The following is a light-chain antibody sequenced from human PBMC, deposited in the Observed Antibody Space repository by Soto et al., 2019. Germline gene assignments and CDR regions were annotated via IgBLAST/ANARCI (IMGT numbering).Light chain of an antibody. CDR3: QQYQNLWT. J-gene: IGKJ1*01. Sequence: EVVLTQSPATLSVSPGAGATLYCRASQSVGSNLAWYQQRPGQPPRLLIYRASSRATGIPARFSGSGSGTEFTLTINSLQSEDFAVYYCQQYQNLWTFGQGTKV. V-gene: IGKV3-15*01. CDR1: QSVGSN. CDR2: RAS.